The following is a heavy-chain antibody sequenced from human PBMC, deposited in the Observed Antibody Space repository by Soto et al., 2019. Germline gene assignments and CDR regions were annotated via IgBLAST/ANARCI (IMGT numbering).Heavy chain of an antibody. Sequence: KGLEWVSFLRNKAYGGTTEYAASVKGRFTISRDDSKSIAYLQMNSLKTEDTAVYYFFFFQAEDGIRDTRPVSAFLLNRSSDL. CDR3: FFFQAEDGIRDTRPVSAFLLNRSSDL. CDR2: LRNKAYGGTT. J-gene: IGHJ2*01. V-gene: IGHV3-49*02. D-gene: IGHD2-15*01.